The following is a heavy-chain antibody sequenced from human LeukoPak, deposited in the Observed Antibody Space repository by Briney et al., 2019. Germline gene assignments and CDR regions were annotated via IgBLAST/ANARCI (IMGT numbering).Heavy chain of an antibody. CDR3: ASNKYYYDSSGYYPLDAFDI. Sequence: SETLSLTCTVSGGSISSYYWSWIRQPPGKGLEWIGYIYYSGSTNYNPSLKSRVTISVDTSKNQFSLKLSSVTAADTAVYYCASNKYYYDSSGYYPLDAFDIWGQGTMVTVSS. V-gene: IGHV4-59*12. D-gene: IGHD3-22*01. CDR2: IYYSGST. CDR1: GGSISSYY. J-gene: IGHJ3*02.